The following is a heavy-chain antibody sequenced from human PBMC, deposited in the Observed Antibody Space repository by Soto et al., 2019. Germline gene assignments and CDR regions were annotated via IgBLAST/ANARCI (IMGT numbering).Heavy chain of an antibody. D-gene: IGHD5-12*01. Sequence: QVQLVQSGAEVKKPGSSVKVSCKASGGTFNSYVFNWVRQAPGQGLEWMGGIISIFGTPNYGQKFQGRVTITADSSTRTVSMELRSLTSDDTAIYCCVRDLGGGYAPGDYWGQGALVTFPS. J-gene: IGHJ4*02. V-gene: IGHV1-69*12. CDR2: IISIFGTP. CDR1: GGTFNSYV. CDR3: VRDLGGGYAPGDY.